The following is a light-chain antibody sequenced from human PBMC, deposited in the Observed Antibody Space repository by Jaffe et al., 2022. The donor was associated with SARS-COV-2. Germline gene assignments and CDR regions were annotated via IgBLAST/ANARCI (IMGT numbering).Light chain of an antibody. CDR1: QAISYY. Sequence: DIQMTQSPSSLSASVGDRVTITCRASQAISYYLAWYQQTPGKVPRVLISAASTLQSGVPSRFSGSRSGTNFTLTISSLQPEDVATYYCQRYNTAPRIFGQGTKVEIK. V-gene: IGKV1-27*01. J-gene: IGKJ1*01. CDR2: AAS. CDR3: QRYNTAPRI.